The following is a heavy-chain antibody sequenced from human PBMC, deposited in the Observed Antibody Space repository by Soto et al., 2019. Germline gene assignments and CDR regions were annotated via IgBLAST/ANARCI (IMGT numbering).Heavy chain of an antibody. V-gene: IGHV4-31*03. J-gene: IGHJ3*02. CDR2: IYYSGST. D-gene: IGHD2-15*01. Sequence: SETLSLTCTVSGCSISSGGYYWSWIRQHPGKGLEWIGYIYYSGSTYYNPSLKSRVTISVDTSKNQFSLKLSSVTAADTAVYYCARDPVVYCSGGSCYGGAFDIWGQGTMVTVSS. CDR3: ARDPVVYCSGGSCYGGAFDI. CDR1: GCSISSGGYY.